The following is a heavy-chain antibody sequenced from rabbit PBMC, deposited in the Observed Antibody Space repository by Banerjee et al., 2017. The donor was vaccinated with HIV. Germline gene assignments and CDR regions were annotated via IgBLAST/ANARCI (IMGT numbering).Heavy chain of an antibody. CDR1: GFSFSSSYY. Sequence: QSLEESGGDLVKPGASLTLTCTASGFSFSSSYYMCWVRQAPGKGLEWIGCIYAGNNGSPYYASWAKGRFTISKTSSTTVTLQMTSLTAADTATYFCARAGSGYRQFDLWGQGTLVTVS. CDR3: ARAGSGYRQFDL. D-gene: IGHD8-1*01. J-gene: IGHJ4*01. V-gene: IGHV1S40*01. CDR2: IYAGNNGSP.